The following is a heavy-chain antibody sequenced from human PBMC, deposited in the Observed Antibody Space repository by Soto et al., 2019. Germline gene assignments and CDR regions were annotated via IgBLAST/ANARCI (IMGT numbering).Heavy chain of an antibody. CDR1: CGSISSGGYF. V-gene: IGHV4-31*03. D-gene: IGHD6-13*01. J-gene: IGHJ4*02. CDR2: IYYSGRT. CDR3: ARFAREENPKVGSWYYFDY. Sequence: SETLSLTGTVSCGSISSGGYFWILVRQHPGKGLEWIGNIYYSGRTYYNPSLKSRVTISVDTSKNQFSLKLSSVTAADTAVYYCARFAREENPKVGSWYYFDYWGQGTRVTVSS.